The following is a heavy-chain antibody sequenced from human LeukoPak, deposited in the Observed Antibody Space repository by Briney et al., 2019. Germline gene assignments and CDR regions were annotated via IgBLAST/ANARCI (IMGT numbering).Heavy chain of an antibody. J-gene: IGHJ4*02. CDR1: GFTFSSYG. CDR3: AKDADIVVSSYFDN. V-gene: IGHV3-30*02. CDR2: IRYDGSNK. Sequence: GGSLRLSCAASGFTFSSYGMHWVRQAPGKGLERVAFIRYDGSNKYYADSVKGRFTISRDNSNNTLSLQMNSLRAEDTAVYYCAKDADIVVSSYFDNWGQGTLVTVSS. D-gene: IGHD2-2*01.